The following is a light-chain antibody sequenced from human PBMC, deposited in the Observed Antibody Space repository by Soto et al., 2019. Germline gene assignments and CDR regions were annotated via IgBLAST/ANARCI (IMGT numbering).Light chain of an antibody. Sequence: EIVLTQSPGTLSLSPGERATLSCRASQSVSSSYFAWYQQKPGQAPRRLIYGASRRATGIPDRFSDSGSGTDFTVTISRLEPEDVAVYYCQQYGSSPYIFGQGTKLEIK. CDR1: QSVSSSY. J-gene: IGKJ2*01. CDR3: QQYGSSPYI. CDR2: GAS. V-gene: IGKV3-20*01.